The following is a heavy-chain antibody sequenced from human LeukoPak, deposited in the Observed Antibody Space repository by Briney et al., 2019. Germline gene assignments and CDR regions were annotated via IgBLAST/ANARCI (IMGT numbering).Heavy chain of an antibody. V-gene: IGHV3-48*01. CDR2: IRSGGHTT. J-gene: IGHJ6*03. Sequence: GGSLRLSCAATGFTFSTFGMNWVRQAPGKGLEWISYIRSGGHTTYYADSVKARFTISRDDAKNSLFLQMNSLRVDDSAVYYCARDLSATYSSYYYFYMDVWGRGATVTVSS. CDR1: GFTFSTFG. D-gene: IGHD1-26*01. CDR3: ARDLSATYSSYYYFYMDV.